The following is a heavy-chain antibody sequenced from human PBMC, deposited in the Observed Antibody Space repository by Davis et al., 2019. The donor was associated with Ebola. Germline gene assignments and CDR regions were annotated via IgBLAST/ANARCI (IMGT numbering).Heavy chain of an antibody. J-gene: IGHJ4*02. V-gene: IGHV4-59*08. CDR1: GGSISSYY. CDR3: ARYGDYTSVDY. Sequence: MPSETLSLTCTVSGGSISSYYWSWIRQPPGKGLEWIGYIYYSGSTNYNPSLKSRVTISVDTSKNQFPLKLSSVTAADTAVYYCARYGDYTSVDYWGQGTLVTVSS. D-gene: IGHD4-17*01. CDR2: IYYSGST.